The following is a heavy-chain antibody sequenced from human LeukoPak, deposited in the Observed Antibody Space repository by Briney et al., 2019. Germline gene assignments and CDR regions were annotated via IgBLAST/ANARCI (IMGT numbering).Heavy chain of an antibody. CDR2: ISGSGGRT. V-gene: IGHV3-23*01. CDR1: GFTFSSYA. CDR3: AKDHDSSGSP. J-gene: IGHJ3*01. D-gene: IGHD3-22*01. Sequence: GGSLRLSCAASGFTFSSYAMSWVRQAPGKGLEWVSAISGSGGRTYHADSVKGRFTISRDNAKNTLYLQMNSLRAEDTAVYYCAKDHDSSGSPWGQGTMVTVSS.